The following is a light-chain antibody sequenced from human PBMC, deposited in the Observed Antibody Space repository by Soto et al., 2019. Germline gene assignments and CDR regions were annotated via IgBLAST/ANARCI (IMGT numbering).Light chain of an antibody. V-gene: IGKV3-20*01. CDR1: QSVSSSY. CDR3: QQYGSSPIP. J-gene: IGKJ5*01. Sequence: EIVLTQSPGTLSLSPGERATLSCRASQSVSSSYLAWYQQKPGQAPRLLIYGASSRATGIPDRFSGSGSGTDCTLTISRLEPEDFAVYYCQQYGSSPIPFGQGTRLEIK. CDR2: GAS.